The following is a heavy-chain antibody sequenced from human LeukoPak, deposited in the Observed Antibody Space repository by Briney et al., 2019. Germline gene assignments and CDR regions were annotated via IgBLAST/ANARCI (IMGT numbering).Heavy chain of an antibody. Sequence: SETLSLTCTVSDYSISSGYYWGWIRQPPGNTLEWIGSIYHSGSTYSNPSLQSRVTISVDTSKNQFSLKLSSVTAADTAVYYCTRHEDSDYQLYWGQGTLVTVSS. J-gene: IGHJ4*02. CDR3: TRHEDSDYQLY. CDR1: DYSISSGYY. CDR2: IYHSGST. V-gene: IGHV4-38-2*02. D-gene: IGHD3-16*01.